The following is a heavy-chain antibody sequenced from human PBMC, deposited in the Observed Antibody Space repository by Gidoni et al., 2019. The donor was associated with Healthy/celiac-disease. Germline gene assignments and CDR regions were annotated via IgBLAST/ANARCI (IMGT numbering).Heavy chain of an antibody. Sequence: EVQLVESGGGLVQPGGSLRLSCAASGLTFSSSWMSWVRQAPGKGLEWVANIKQDGREKYYVDSVKGRFTISRDNAKNSLYLQMNSLRAEDTAVYYCARDLIGYCSGGSCYWGAFDIWGQGTMVTVSS. D-gene: IGHD2-15*01. CDR3: ARDLIGYCSGGSCYWGAFDI. CDR2: IKQDGREK. V-gene: IGHV3-7*01. CDR1: GLTFSSSW. J-gene: IGHJ3*02.